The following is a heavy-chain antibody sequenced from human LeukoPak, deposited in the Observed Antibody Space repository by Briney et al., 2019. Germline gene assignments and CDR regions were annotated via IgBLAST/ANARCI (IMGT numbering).Heavy chain of an antibody. CDR1: GDTFTGYY. V-gene: IGHV1-2*02. Sequence: GASVKVSCKASGDTFTGYYMHWVRQAPGQGLEWMGWINPNSGGTNYAQKFQGRVTMTRDTSISTAYMELSRLRSDDTAVYYCAREKVGAVGAFDIWGQRTMVTVSS. CDR3: AREKVGAVGAFDI. J-gene: IGHJ3*02. D-gene: IGHD1-26*01. CDR2: INPNSGGT.